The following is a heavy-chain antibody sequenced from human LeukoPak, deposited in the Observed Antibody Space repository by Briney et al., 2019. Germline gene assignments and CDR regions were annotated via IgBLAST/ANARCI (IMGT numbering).Heavy chain of an antibody. CDR2: IYHSGST. CDR3: SSHYGAFDY. J-gene: IGHJ4*01. V-gene: IGHV4-4*02. D-gene: IGHD4-17*01. CDR1: GGSISSSNW. Sequence: SETLSLTCAVSGGSISSSNWWSWVRQPPGKGLEWIGEIYHSGSTNYNPSLKSRVTISVDKSKNQFSLKLSSVTGADTGVYYCSSHYGAFDYWGQGTLVTVSS.